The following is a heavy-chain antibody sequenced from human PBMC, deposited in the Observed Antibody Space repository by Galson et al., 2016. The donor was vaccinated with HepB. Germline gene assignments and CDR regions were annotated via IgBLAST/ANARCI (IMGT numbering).Heavy chain of an antibody. D-gene: IGHD5-12*01. CDR2: ISAISSTM. CDR1: GFTFSRYS. CDR3: AKGAWRQPLDY. V-gene: IGHV3-48*01. Sequence: SLRLSCAASGFTFSRYSMNWVRQAPGKGLEWISYISAISSTMYYADPVKGRFTISRDNAKNTLFLQMNSLRVEDTAVYYCAKGAWRQPLDYWGQGTLVTVSS. J-gene: IGHJ4*02.